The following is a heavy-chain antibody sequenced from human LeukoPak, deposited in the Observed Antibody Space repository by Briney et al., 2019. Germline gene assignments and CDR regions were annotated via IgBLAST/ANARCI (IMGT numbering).Heavy chain of an antibody. CDR1: GFTFSSYA. CDR2: ISGGGGGT. Sequence: AGGSLRLSCAASGFTFSSYAMSWVRQAPGKGLEWVSAISGGGGGTYYPYSVKGQFTISTDNPKNTLHLQMNRLRAEDTAVYYCANTALALGYCSGGRCYILDNWGQGTLVTVSS. CDR3: ANTALALGYCSGGRCYILDN. D-gene: IGHD2-15*01. V-gene: IGHV3-23*01. J-gene: IGHJ4*02.